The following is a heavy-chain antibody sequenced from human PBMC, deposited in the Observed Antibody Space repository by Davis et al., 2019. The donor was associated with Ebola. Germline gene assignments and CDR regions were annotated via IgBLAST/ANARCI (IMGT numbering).Heavy chain of an antibody. D-gene: IGHD3-3*01. CDR2: ISSSGITI. CDR3: TRDGYYDFWSGYYTSIRDYYYGMDV. V-gene: IGHV3-48*03. Sequence: GESLKISCAASGFTFSSYEMNWVRQAPGKGLEWVSYISSSGITIYYADSVKGRFTISRDNAKNSLYLQMNSLRAEDTAVYYCTRDGYYDFWSGYYTSIRDYYYGMDVWGQGTTVTVSS. CDR1: GFTFSSYE. J-gene: IGHJ6*02.